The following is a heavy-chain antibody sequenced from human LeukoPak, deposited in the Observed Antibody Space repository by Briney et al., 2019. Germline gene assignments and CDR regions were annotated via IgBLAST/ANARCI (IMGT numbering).Heavy chain of an antibody. J-gene: IGHJ4*02. Sequence: LSLTCAVYGGSFSGYYWSWIRQPPGKGLEWVSYISSSGSTIYYADSVKGRFTISRDNAKNSLYLQMNSLGAEDTAVYYCARDQIVHDSSGYYSYWGQGTLVTVSS. CDR1: GGSFSGYY. V-gene: IGHV3-11*01. CDR2: ISSSGSTI. CDR3: ARDQIVHDSSGYYSY. D-gene: IGHD3-22*01.